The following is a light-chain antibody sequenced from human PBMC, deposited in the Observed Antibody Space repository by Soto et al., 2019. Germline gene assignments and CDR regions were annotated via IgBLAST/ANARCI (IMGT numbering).Light chain of an antibody. V-gene: IGKV1-6*01. Sequence: ASQMTQSPSSLSASVGDRVTITCRASQDIGNKLGWFQQKPGKAPELLIYSAYKLQSGVPSRFSGSGSGTDFPLTISSLQPEDFATYYCLQDYNYAWTFGQGTKVEIK. CDR2: SAY. CDR1: QDIGNK. J-gene: IGKJ1*01. CDR3: LQDYNYAWT.